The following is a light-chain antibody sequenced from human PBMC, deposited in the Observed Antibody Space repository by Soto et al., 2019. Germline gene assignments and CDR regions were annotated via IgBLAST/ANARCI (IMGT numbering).Light chain of an antibody. CDR3: CSYTRSITFV. CDR1: SSDVGSYNL. CDR2: EVS. J-gene: IGLJ2*01. Sequence: QSALTQPASVSGSPGQSITISCTGSSSDVGSYNLVSWYQQLPGEAPKLMIFEVSNRPSGVSNRFSGSKSGNTASLTISGLQAEDEADYYCCSYTRSITFVFGGGTKLTVL. V-gene: IGLV2-23*02.